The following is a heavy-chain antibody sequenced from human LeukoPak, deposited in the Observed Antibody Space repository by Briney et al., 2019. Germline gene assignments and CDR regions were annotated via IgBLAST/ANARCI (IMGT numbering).Heavy chain of an antibody. V-gene: IGHV3-23*01. Sequence: GGSLRLSCAASGFTFSSYAMSWVRQAPGKGLEWVSAISGSGGSTYYADSVKGRFTISRDNSKNTLYLQMNSLRAEDTAVYYCAKAPLDYYDSSGYYGAFDYWGQGTLVTVSS. D-gene: IGHD3-22*01. J-gene: IGHJ4*02. CDR2: ISGSGGST. CDR3: AKAPLDYYDSSGYYGAFDY. CDR1: GFTFSSYA.